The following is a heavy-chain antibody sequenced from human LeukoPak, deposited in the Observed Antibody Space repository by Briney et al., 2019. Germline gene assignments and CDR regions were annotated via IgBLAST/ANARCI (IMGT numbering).Heavy chain of an antibody. J-gene: IGHJ4*02. Sequence: GASVKVSCKASGYTFTGYYMHWVRQAPGQGLEWMGWINPNSGGTNYAQKFQGRVTMTRDTSISTGYMELSRLRSDDTAVYYCAREQWELPRGTYYFDYWGQGTLVSVSS. D-gene: IGHD1-26*01. V-gene: IGHV1-2*02. CDR2: INPNSGGT. CDR3: AREQWELPRGTYYFDY. CDR1: GYTFTGYY.